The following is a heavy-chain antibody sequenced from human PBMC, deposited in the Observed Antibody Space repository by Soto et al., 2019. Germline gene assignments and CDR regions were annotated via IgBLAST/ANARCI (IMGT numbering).Heavy chain of an antibody. V-gene: IGHV3-23*01. CDR2: ISGSGGST. D-gene: IGHD3-3*01. J-gene: IGHJ4*02. CDR3: AASEGLDVLRFLEWFQANDY. CDR1: GFTFISYA. Sequence: VGSLRLSCAASGFTFISYAMSWVRQATGKGLEWVSAISGSGGSTYYADSVKGRFTISRDNSKNTLYLQMNSLRAEDTAVYYCAASEGLDVLRFLEWFQANDYWGQGTLVTVSS.